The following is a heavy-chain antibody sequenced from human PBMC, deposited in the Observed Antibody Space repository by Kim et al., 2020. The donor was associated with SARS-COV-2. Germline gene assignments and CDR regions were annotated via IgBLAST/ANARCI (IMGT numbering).Heavy chain of an antibody. CDR3: ARLSGWVGSGYYDFWSGGARERLVWFDY. Sequence: SETLSLTCTVSGGSISSSSYYWGWIRQPPGKGLEWIGSFYYSGSTYYKPSLTSRVTLYVDTSKNQFSLKLSSVPAADTAVYYCARLSGWVGSGYYDFWSGGARERLVWFDYWGQGTLGTVSS. CDR1: GGSISSSSYY. D-gene: IGHD3-3*01. V-gene: IGHV4-39*01. J-gene: IGHJ4*02. CDR2: FYYSGST.